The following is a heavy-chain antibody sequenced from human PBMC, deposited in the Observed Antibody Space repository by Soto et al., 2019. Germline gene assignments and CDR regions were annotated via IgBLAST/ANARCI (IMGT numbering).Heavy chain of an antibody. CDR3: ARGGLMAYYYYGMDV. D-gene: IGHD2-8*01. V-gene: IGHV4-30-4*01. Sequence: SETLSLTCTVSGGSISSGDYYWSWIRQPPGKGLEWIGYIYYSGSTYYNPSLKSRVTISVDTSKNQFSLKLSSVTAADTAVYYCARGGLMAYYYYGMDVWGQGATVTVSS. CDR1: GGSISSGDYY. J-gene: IGHJ6*02. CDR2: IYYSGST.